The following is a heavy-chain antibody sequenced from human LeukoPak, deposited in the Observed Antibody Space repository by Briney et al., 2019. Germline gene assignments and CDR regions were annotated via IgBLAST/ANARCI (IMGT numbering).Heavy chain of an antibody. Sequence: ASAKVSCKASGYTFTGYYMHWVRQAPGQGLEWMGLINPRGTATRYAESFQGRLTLTRGLSTSTDYMELSSLRSDDTAVYFCARDTSEGDYAWWFDPWGQGTLVTVAS. CDR1: GYTFTGYY. D-gene: IGHD3-16*01. CDR2: INPRGTAT. V-gene: IGHV1-46*01. J-gene: IGHJ5*02. CDR3: ARDTSEGDYAWWFDP.